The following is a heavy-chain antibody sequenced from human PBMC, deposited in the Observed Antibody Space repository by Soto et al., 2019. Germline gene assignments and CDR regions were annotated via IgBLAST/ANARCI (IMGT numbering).Heavy chain of an antibody. CDR2: IYYSGST. Sequence: QVQLQESGPGLVKPSETLSLTCTVSGGSVSSGSYYWSWIRQPPGKGLEWIGYIYYSGSTNSNPSLKSRVTLSVDTSKNQCSLKLSSVTAADTAVYYCARLGRRPRSFWFDPWGQGTLVIVTS. CDR3: ARLGRRPRSFWFDP. CDR1: GGSVSSGSYY. V-gene: IGHV4-61*01. D-gene: IGHD1-26*01. J-gene: IGHJ5*02.